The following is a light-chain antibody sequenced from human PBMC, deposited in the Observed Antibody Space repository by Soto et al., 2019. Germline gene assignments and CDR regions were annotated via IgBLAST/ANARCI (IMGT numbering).Light chain of an antibody. CDR3: QQYGSPLIT. J-gene: IGKJ5*01. CDR2: GES. CDR1: QSVSSSY. V-gene: IGKV3-20*01. Sequence: EIVLTQSPATLSLSPGERATLSCRASQSVSSSYLAWYQQKPGQAPRLLIYGESSRATGIPDRFSGSGSGTDFTLTISRLEPEDFAVYYCQQYGSPLITFGQGTRLEIK.